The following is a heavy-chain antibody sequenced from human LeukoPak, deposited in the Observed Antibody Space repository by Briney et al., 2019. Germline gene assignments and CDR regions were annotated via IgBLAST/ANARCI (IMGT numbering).Heavy chain of an antibody. CDR2: ISSSSSPT. D-gene: IGHD5-24*01. J-gene: IGHJ4*02. V-gene: IGHV3-48*01. CDR3: ARGGDGYNLHGSFDY. CDR1: GFTFSSYS. Sequence: GGSLRLSCAASGFTFSSYSMNWVRQAPGKGLEWVSYISSSSSPTYSADSVKGRFTISRDNSKNTLYLQMNSLRAEDTAVYYCARGGDGYNLHGSFDYWGQGTLVTVSS.